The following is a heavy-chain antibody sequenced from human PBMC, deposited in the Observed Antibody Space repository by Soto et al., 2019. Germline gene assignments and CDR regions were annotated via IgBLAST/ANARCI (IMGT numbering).Heavy chain of an antibody. CDR3: ASLVVRENYYYYGMDV. CDR1: GFTFSSYW. V-gene: IGHV3-74*01. D-gene: IGHD3-10*01. Sequence: GGSLRLSCAASGFTFSSYWMHWVRQAPGKGLVWVSRINSDGSSTSYADSVKGRFTISRDNAKNTLYLQMNSLRAEDTAVYYCASLVVRENYYYYGMDVWGQGTTVTVSS. J-gene: IGHJ6*02. CDR2: INSDGSST.